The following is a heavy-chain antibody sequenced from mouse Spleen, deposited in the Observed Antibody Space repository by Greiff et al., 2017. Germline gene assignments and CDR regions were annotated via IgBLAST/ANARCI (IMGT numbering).Heavy chain of an antibody. V-gene: IGHV7-3*01. Sequence: EVQLVESGGGLVQPGGSLSLSCAASGFTFTDYYMSWVRQPPGKALEWLGFIRNKANGYTTEYSASVKGRFTISRDNSQSILYLQMNALRAEDSATYYCARYRGEDYFDYWGQGTTLTVSS. CDR1: GFTFTDYY. CDR2: IRNKANGYTT. J-gene: IGHJ2*01. CDR3: ARYRGEDYFDY.